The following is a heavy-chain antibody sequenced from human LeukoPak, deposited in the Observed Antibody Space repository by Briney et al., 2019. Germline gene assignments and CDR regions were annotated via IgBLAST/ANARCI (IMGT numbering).Heavy chain of an antibody. CDR2: MNPNTGRT. Sequence: ASGKVSCKASRYTFTSYDINWVREAAGQGLEWMGWMNPNTGRTGLAQKFQDRLTMTRDTSISTAYMELSSLISDDTAVYYCARLAQTPDYYSSGGYFYLGYWGQGTPVTVSS. D-gene: IGHD3-22*01. CDR1: RYTFTSYD. CDR3: ARLAQTPDYYSSGGYFYLGY. J-gene: IGHJ4*02. V-gene: IGHV1-8*01.